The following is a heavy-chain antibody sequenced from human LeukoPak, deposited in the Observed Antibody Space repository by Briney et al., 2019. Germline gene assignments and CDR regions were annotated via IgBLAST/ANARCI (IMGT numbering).Heavy chain of an antibody. Sequence: GASVKVSCKASGYTFTGYYMHWVRQAPGQGLEWMGRINPNSGGTNYAQKFQGRVTMTRDTSISTAYMELSRLRSDDTAVYYCAIRLSTTAETQHWGQGTLVTVSS. V-gene: IGHV1-2*06. CDR1: GYTFTGYY. CDR3: AIRLSTTAETQH. CDR2: INPNSGGT. J-gene: IGHJ1*01. D-gene: IGHD1-1*01.